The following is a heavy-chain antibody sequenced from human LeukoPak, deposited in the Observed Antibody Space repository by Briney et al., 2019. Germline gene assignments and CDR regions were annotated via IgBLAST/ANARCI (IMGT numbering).Heavy chain of an antibody. J-gene: IGHJ4*02. V-gene: IGHV4-30-2*01. Sequence: PSETLSLTCTVSGGSISSGGYYWSWIRQPPGKGLEWIGYIYHSGSTYYNPSLKSRVTISVDRSKNQFSLKLSSVTAADTAVYYCARERDGSGYGDFQTWGDFDYWGQGTLVTVSS. CDR3: ARERDGSGYGDFQTWGDFDY. CDR2: IYHSGST. D-gene: IGHD4-17*01. CDR1: GGSISSGGYY.